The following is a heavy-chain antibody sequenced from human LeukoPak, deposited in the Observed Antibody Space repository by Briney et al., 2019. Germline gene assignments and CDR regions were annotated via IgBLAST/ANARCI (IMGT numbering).Heavy chain of an antibody. Sequence: SETLSLTCAVSCESFSSYYWSWMRQPPGKGLEWIGEINHSGSTNNNPTLKSRVTISVDTSKNQFSLKLSPVPAADTAVYYCARRSDYDILSDNSNSACHHWRQGTLVTVSS. V-gene: IGHV4-34*01. J-gene: IGHJ5*02. CDR1: CESFSSYY. D-gene: IGHD3-9*01. CDR2: INHSGST. CDR3: ARRSDYDILSDNSNSACHH.